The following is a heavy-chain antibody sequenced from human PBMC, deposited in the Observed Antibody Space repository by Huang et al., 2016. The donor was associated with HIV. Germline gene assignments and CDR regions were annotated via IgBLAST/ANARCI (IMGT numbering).Heavy chain of an antibody. V-gene: IGHV4-59*01. J-gene: IGHJ4*02. CDR2: SSYSGNT. D-gene: IGHD3-22*01. CDR1: GVSIKGYY. Sequence: QVQLQESGPGLVKSSETLSLTCAVFGVSIKGYYWSWIRQPPGKGLEWIGYSSYSGNTNYTPSLRSRISMSLDTSKKHFSLNLRSVTAADTAIYYCARSTWRYSSGSRQNYLDHWGQGTLVTVSS. CDR3: ARSTWRYSSGSRQNYLDH.